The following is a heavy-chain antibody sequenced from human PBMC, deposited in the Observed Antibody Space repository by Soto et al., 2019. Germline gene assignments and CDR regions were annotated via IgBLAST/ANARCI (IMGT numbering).Heavy chain of an antibody. D-gene: IGHD2-21*01. CDR3: ARDQVGISYFDY. V-gene: IGHV4-59*01. CDR1: GGSISSYY. Sequence: SETLSLTCTVSGGSISSYYWSWIRQPPGKGLEWIGYIYYSGSTNYNPSLKSRVTISVDTSKNQFSLKLSSVTAADTAVYYCARDQVGISYFDYWGQGTLVTVSS. CDR2: IYYSGST. J-gene: IGHJ4*02.